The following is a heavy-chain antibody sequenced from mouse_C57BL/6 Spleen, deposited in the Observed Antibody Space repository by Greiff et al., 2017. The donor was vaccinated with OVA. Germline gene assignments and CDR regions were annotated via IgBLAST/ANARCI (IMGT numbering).Heavy chain of an antibody. CDR2: IYPSDSET. J-gene: IGHJ2*01. Sequence: VQLQQPGAELVRPGSSVKLSCKASGYTFTSYWMDWVKQRPGQGLEWIGNIYPSDSETHYNQQFKDKATLTVDKSSNTTYMQLSSLTSDDSAIYCVASRSYENYFDYWGQGTTLTVSS. D-gene: IGHD1-1*01. V-gene: IGHV1-61*01. CDR1: GYTFTSYW. CDR3: ASRSYENYFDY.